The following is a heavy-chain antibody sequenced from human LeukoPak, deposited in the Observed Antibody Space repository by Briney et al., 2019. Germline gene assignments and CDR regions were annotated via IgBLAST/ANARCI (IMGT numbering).Heavy chain of an antibody. Sequence: ASVKVSCKASGYTFTSYGISWVRQAPGQGLEWMGWISAYNGNTNYAQKLQGRVTMTTDTSTSTAYMELRSLRSDDTAVYYCARDLEDNVVVPAARNWFDPWGQGTLVTVSS. CDR1: GYTFTSYG. J-gene: IGHJ5*02. CDR2: ISAYNGNT. D-gene: IGHD2-2*01. CDR3: ARDLEDNVVVPAARNWFDP. V-gene: IGHV1-18*01.